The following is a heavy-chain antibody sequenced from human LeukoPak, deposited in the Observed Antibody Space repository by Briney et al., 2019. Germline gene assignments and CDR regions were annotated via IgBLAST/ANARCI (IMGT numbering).Heavy chain of an antibody. CDR3: AKVATWTYFDY. CDR1: GFTFSSYA. V-gene: IGHV3-23*01. Sequence: PGGSLRLSCAASGFTFSSYAMSWVRQAPGKGLEWVSGISSGGGSTYYADSVKGRFTISRDNSKNTLYLQMNSLRADDTAVYYCAKVATWTYFDYWGQGTLVTVSS. CDR2: ISSGGGST. J-gene: IGHJ4*02. D-gene: IGHD3/OR15-3a*01.